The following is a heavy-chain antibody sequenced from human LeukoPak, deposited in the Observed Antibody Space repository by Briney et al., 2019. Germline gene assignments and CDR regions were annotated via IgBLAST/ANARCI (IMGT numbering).Heavy chain of an antibody. CDR3: ASAGDDWDWFDP. J-gene: IGHJ5*02. CDR2: IYYSGST. V-gene: IGHV4-59*01. D-gene: IGHD5-12*01. CDR1: GGSISSYY. Sequence: SETLSLTCTVSGGSISSYYWSWIRQPPGKGLEWIGYIYYSGSTNYNPSLKSRVTISVDTSKNQFSLKLSSVTAADTAVYCCASAGDDWDWFDPWGQGTLVTVSP.